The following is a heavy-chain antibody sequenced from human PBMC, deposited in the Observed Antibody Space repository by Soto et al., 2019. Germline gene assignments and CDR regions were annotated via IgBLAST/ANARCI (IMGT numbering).Heavy chain of an antibody. CDR2: ISRSGESK. CDR3: GKAITNRLRDFEY. J-gene: IGHJ4*02. V-gene: IGHV3-23*01. CDR1: GFTFSTYA. Sequence: GGSLRLSCAASGFTFSTYATGWVRQAPGKGLELLSGISRSGESKYHAVAVKGRFIISTYNSKNTLDLQMNSLRAEDTAIYYCGKAITNRLRDFEYWGQGTQVAVSS. D-gene: IGHD4-17*01.